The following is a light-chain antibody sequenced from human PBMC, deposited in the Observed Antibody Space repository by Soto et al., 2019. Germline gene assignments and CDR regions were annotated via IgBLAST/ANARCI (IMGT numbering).Light chain of an antibody. CDR1: QSITSW. CDR2: KAS. J-gene: IGKJ4*01. Sequence: DLQMTQSPSTLSAFVGDRVTLTCRATQSITSWLAWYQQKPGKAPKLLIYKASILESGVPSRFSGSGSGTEFTLTISSLQPADLATYYCQQYNSHPLTFGGGTKVEIK. V-gene: IGKV1-5*03. CDR3: QQYNSHPLT.